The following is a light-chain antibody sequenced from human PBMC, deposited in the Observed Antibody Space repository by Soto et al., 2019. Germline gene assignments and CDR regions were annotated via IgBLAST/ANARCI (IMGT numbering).Light chain of an antibody. CDR1: SSDVGGSNH. J-gene: IGLJ1*01. CDR3: CSYATGSTYI. V-gene: IGLV2-23*01. CDR2: EGN. Sequence: QSALTQPASVSASPGQSITISCTGTSSDVGGSNHVSWYQQHPGKAPKLIIYEGNQRPSGVSNRFSGSRSGNTASLTISGLQAEDEADYFCCSYATGSTYIFGTGTKLTVL.